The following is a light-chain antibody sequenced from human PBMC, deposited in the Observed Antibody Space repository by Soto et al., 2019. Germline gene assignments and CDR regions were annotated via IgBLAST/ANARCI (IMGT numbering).Light chain of an antibody. V-gene: IGKV2-30*02. CDR2: KVS. Sequence: EVVMTQSPLSLPVTLGQPASISCRSSQSLAHSNGNTFLTWFQQRPGQSPRRLIYKVSIRDSGVSDRFSGSGSGTDFTLKISRVEAEDVGVYYCMQGTYAPKTFGQGTRWIS. CDR1: QSLAHSNGNTF. J-gene: IGKJ1*01. CDR3: MQGTYAPKT.